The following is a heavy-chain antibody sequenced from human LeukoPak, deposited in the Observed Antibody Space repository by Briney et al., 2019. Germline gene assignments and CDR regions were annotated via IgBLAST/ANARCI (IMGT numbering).Heavy chain of an antibody. Sequence: PGGSLRLSCEASGFTFSDYTMSWVRQAPGRGLEWVSSISSSGISTYYADSVKGRFTISRDKSKNTLSLQMRSLRGEDTAIYYCAKGDTGMIRRYYFENWGQGTLVTVSS. J-gene: IGHJ4*02. CDR1: GFTFSDYT. CDR2: ISSSGIST. V-gene: IGHV3-23*01. D-gene: IGHD5-18*01. CDR3: AKGDTGMIRRYYFEN.